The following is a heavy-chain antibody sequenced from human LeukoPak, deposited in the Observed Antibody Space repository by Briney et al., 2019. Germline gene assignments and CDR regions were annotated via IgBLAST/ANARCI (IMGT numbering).Heavy chain of an antibody. CDR3: ARGASSTSCYTCKGAFDI. D-gene: IGHD2-2*02. CDR1: GFTFSSYS. Sequence: GGSLRLSCAASGFTFSSYSMNWVRQAPGKGLEWVSSISSSSSYIYYADSVKGRFTISRDNAKNSLYLQMNSLRAEDTAVYYCARGASSTSCYTCKGAFDIWGQGTMVTVSS. J-gene: IGHJ3*02. V-gene: IGHV3-21*01. CDR2: ISSSSSYI.